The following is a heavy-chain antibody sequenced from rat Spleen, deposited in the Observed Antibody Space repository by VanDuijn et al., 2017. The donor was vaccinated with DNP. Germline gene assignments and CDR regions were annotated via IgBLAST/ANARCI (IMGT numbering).Heavy chain of an antibody. J-gene: IGHJ2*01. CDR1: GFSLTSNG. Sequence: QVQLKESGPGLMQPSETLSLTCTVSGFSLTSNGVGWVRQPLGKGLVWMGTIWAGGSTNYNSAVQSRLSISRDTSKSQVFLKMNSLQPEDTCTYYCARHEDNNFDYWGQGVMVTVSS. D-gene: IGHD1-10*01. V-gene: IGHV2-72*01. CDR3: ARHEDNNFDY. CDR2: IWAGGST.